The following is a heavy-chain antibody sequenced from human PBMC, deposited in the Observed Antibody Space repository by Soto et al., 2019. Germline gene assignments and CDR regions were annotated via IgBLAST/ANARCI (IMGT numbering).Heavy chain of an antibody. CDR3: ARDGSIFGVVPGPYYYYGMDV. CDR2: MNPNSGNT. J-gene: IGHJ6*02. D-gene: IGHD3-3*01. Sequence: GASVKVSCKASGYTFTSYDINWVRQATGQGLEWMGWMNPNSGNTGYAQKFQGRVTMTRNTSISTAYMELSSLRSEDTAVYYCARDGSIFGVVPGPYYYYGMDVWGQGTTVTVSS. V-gene: IGHV1-8*01. CDR1: GYTFTSYD.